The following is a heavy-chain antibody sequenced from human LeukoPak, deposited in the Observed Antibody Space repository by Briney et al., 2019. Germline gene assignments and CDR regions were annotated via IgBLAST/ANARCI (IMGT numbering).Heavy chain of an antibody. CDR1: GFTFSSYA. Sequence: GGSLRLSCAASGFTFSSYAMHWVRQAPGKGLDWVAVISYDGRNNYYADSVKGRFTISRDNSKNTLYLQMNSLRVEDTAVYYCARGATGSIDYWGQGTLVTVSS. J-gene: IGHJ4*02. V-gene: IGHV3-30-3*01. D-gene: IGHD1-26*01. CDR2: ISYDGRNN. CDR3: ARGATGSIDY.